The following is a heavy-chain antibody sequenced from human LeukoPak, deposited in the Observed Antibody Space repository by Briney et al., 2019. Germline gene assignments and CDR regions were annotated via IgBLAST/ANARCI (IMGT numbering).Heavy chain of an antibody. V-gene: IGHV4-39*07. J-gene: IGHJ3*02. Sequence: PSETLSLTCTVSGGSISSSSYYWGWIRQPPGKGLEWIGSIYSSGSTNYNPSLESRVTISVDTSKSQFSLKLTSVTAADTAVYYCARDSVLYFDALDIWGQGTMVSVSS. CDR2: IYSSGST. D-gene: IGHD4/OR15-4a*01. CDR1: GGSISSSSYY. CDR3: ARDSVLYFDALDI.